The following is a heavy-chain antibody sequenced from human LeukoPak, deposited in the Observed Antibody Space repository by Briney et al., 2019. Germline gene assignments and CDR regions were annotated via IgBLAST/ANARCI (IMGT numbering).Heavy chain of an antibody. CDR2: INTNTGNP. CDR3: ARRSSGSYRGGDYYYYYMDV. J-gene: IGHJ6*03. CDR1: GYTSTSYA. D-gene: IGHD1-26*01. V-gene: IGHV7-4-1*02. Sequence: GASVTVSCKASGYTSTSYAMNWVRQAPGQGLEWMGWINTNTGNPTYAQGFTGRFVFSLDTSVSTAYLQISSLKAEDTAVYYCARRSSGSYRGGDYYYYYMDVWGKGTTVTVSS.